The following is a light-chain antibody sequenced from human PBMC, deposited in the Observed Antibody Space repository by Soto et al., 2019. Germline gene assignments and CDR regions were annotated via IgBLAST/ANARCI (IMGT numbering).Light chain of an antibody. J-gene: IGKJ4*01. Sequence: EIVLTQSPATLSLSPGERATLSCRASQNVGRFLAWYQRRPGQAPRLLIYDASNRASDIPARFSGSGSGTDFTLTISSLEPEDFAVYYCQQRSNWPPLTFGGGTKVDIK. CDR3: QQRSNWPPLT. CDR2: DAS. CDR1: QNVGRF. V-gene: IGKV3-11*01.